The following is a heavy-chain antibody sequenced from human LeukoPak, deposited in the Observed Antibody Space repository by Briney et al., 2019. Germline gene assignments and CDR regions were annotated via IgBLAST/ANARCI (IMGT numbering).Heavy chain of an antibody. V-gene: IGHV3-7*05. CDR3: AREIGSAARGR. J-gene: IGHJ4*02. CDR1: GFTFDSYW. CDR2: IKEDGSEK. Sequence: GGSLRLSCAASGFTFDSYWMSWVRQVPGKGLEWVANIKEDGSEKYYVDSVKGRFTISRDNAKNSVYLQMNSLRAEDTAVYYCAREIGSAARGRWGQGTLVTVSS. D-gene: IGHD6-13*01.